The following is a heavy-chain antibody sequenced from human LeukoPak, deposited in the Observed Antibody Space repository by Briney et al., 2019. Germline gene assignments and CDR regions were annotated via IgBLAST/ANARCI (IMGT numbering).Heavy chain of an antibody. V-gene: IGHV3-74*01. D-gene: IGHD2-15*01. CDR3: ARDRGYCIDC. CDR2: ISGDGSRT. CDR1: GFTFSSYW. J-gene: IGHJ4*02. Sequence: GGSLRLSCVAPGFTFSSYWMHWVRQATGNGLVWVSHISGDGSRTSYADSVKGRFTISRDNAKNTLYLQMNSLRDEDTAVYYCARDRGYCIDCWGQGTLVTVSS.